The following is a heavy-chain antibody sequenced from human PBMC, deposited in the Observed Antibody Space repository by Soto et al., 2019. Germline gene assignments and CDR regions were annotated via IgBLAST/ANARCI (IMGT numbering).Heavy chain of an antibody. V-gene: IGHV3-15*01. CDR1: GFTFSNAW. CDR2: IKSKTDGGTT. CDR3: TTRRRGYSGYDGDY. Sequence: GGSLRLSCAASGFTFSNAWMSWVRQAPGKGLEWVGRIKSKTDGGTTDYAAPVKGRFTISRDDSKNTLYLQMNSLKTEDTAVYYCTTRRRGYSGYDGDYWGQGTLVTVSS. D-gene: IGHD5-12*01. J-gene: IGHJ4*02.